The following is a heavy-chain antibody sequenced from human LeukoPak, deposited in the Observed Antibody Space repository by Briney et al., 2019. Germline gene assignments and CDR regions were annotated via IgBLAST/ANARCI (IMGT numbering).Heavy chain of an antibody. CDR3: ARQDYIYYYSMDV. D-gene: IGHD4-11*01. J-gene: IGHJ6*02. Sequence: PGGSLRLSCAASGFTFSNYNMNWVRQAPGKGLEWVSHISISSSTVYYADSVKDRFTISRDNAKNSLYLQMNSLTAEDTAVYYCARQDYIYYYSMDVWGQGTTVTVSS. CDR2: ISISSSTV. CDR1: GFTFSNYN. V-gene: IGHV3-48*04.